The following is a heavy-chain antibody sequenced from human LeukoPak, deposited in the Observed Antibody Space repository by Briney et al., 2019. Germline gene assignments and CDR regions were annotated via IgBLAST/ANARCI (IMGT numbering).Heavy chain of an antibody. D-gene: IGHD3-22*01. V-gene: IGHV4-39*07. CDR1: GGSISNSAYY. CDR2: IYYTGTT. CDR3: ARGSFLDDSSGYYEWDNWFDP. Sequence: SETLSLTCTVSGGSISNSAYYWGWIRQPPGKGLEWIGSIYYTGTTSYNPSLESRVTISVDTSKNQFSLKLSSVTAADTAVYYCARGSFLDDSSGYYEWDNWFDPWGQGTLVTVSS. J-gene: IGHJ5*02.